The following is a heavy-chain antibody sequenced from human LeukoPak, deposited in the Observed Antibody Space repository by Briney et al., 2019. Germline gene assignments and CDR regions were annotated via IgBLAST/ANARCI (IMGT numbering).Heavy chain of an antibody. CDR1: GFTFDDYG. CDR3: ARDLVAGTTTGAFDI. J-gene: IGHJ3*02. Sequence: GGSLRLSCAASGFTFDDYGMSWVRQAPGKGLEWVSGINWNGGSTGYADSVKGRFTISRDNAKNYLYLQMNSLRAEDTALYYCARDLVAGTTTGAFDIWGQGTMVTVSS. CDR2: INWNGGST. V-gene: IGHV3-20*04. D-gene: IGHD6-19*01.